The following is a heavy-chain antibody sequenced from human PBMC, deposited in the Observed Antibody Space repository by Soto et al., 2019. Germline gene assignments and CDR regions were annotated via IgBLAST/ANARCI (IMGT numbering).Heavy chain of an antibody. D-gene: IGHD2-2*01. CDR2: ISHDGNIK. V-gene: IGHV3-30*18. Sequence: QVQLVESGGGVVQPGTSLRLSCSVSGFTFSEFGMHWVRQAPGKGLEWVALISHDGNIKYYSDSVRGRFTISRDNSRTPLFLQMNSLGPEATAIYFCAKTIVPAAVRPIDYWGLGTLVTVSS. CDR1: GFTFSEFG. CDR3: AKTIVPAAVRPIDY. J-gene: IGHJ4*02.